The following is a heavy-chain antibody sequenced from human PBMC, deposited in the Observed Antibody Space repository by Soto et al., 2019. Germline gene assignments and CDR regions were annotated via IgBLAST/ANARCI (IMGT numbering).Heavy chain of an antibody. CDR2: IYHSGST. D-gene: IGHD1-7*01. CDR1: SGSISSSNW. CDR3: ARGHNWNYRGLYYYYYMDV. V-gene: IGHV4-4*02. Sequence: PSETLSLTCAVSSGSISSSNWWSWVRQPPGKGLEWIGEIYHSGSTNYNPSLKSRVTISVDKSKNQFSLKLSSVTAADTAVYYCARGHNWNYRGLYYYYYMDVWGKGTTVTVSS. J-gene: IGHJ6*03.